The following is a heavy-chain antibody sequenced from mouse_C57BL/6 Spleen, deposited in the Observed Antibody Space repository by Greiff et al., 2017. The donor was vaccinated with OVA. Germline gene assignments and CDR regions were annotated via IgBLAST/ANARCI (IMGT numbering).Heavy chain of an antibody. Sequence: LVESGAELVKPGASVKISCKASGYAFSSYWMNWLKQRPGKGLEWIGQIYPGDGDTNYNGKFKGKATLTADKSSSTAYMQLSSLTSEDSAVYFCARSSNYDYWGQGTTLTVSS. CDR2: IYPGDGDT. CDR1: GYAFSSYW. J-gene: IGHJ2*01. D-gene: IGHD2-5*01. CDR3: ARSSNYDY. V-gene: IGHV1-80*01.